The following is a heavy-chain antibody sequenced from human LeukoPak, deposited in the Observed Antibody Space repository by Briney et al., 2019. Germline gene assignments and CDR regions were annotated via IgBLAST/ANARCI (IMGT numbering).Heavy chain of an antibody. CDR1: GFTFSDYY. Sequence: GGSLRLSCAASGFTFSDYYMSWIRQAPGKGLEWVSYISSSGSIIYYADSVKGRFTISRDNAKNSLYLQMNSLRAEDTAVYYCARVGGYCTNGVCADAFDIWGQGTMVTVSS. D-gene: IGHD2-8*01. CDR2: ISSSGSII. V-gene: IGHV3-11*04. CDR3: ARVGGYCTNGVCADAFDI. J-gene: IGHJ3*02.